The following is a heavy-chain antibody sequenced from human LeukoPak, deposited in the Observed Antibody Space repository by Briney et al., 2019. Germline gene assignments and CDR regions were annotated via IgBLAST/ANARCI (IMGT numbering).Heavy chain of an antibody. CDR1: GYTFTSYD. CDR2: IIPIFCTA. Sequence: GASVKVSCKASGYTFTSYDINWVRQATGQGREWMGWIIPIFCTANYAQKFQGRVTMTRDTSTSTVYMKLSSLRSEDTAVYYCAREFGPIQLHLWGSAFDYGGQGPRVIVS. D-gene: IGHD5-18*01. J-gene: IGHJ4*02. V-gene: IGHV1-8*01. CDR3: AREFGPIQLHLWGSAFDY.